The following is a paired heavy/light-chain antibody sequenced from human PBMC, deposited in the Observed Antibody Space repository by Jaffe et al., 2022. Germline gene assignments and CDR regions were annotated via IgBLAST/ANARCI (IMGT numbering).Light chain of an antibody. CDR2: GNS. V-gene: IGLV1-40*01. Sequence: QSVLTQPPSVSGAPGQRVTISCTGSSSNIGAGYDVHWYQQLPGTAPKLLIYGNSNRPSGVPDRFSGSKSGTSASLAITGLQAEDEADYYCQSYDSSLSAFYVFGTGTKVTVL. J-gene: IGLJ1*01. CDR1: SSNIGAGYD. CDR3: QSYDSSLSAFYV.
Heavy chain of an antibody. Sequence: QVQLQESGPGLVKPSQTLSLTCTVSGGSISSGSYYWSWIRQPAGKGLEWIGRIYTSGSTNYNPSLKSRVTISVDTSKNQFSLKLSSVTAADTAVYYCARVPNEGCSGGSCYYDYFDYWGQGTLVTVSS. J-gene: IGHJ4*02. CDR3: ARVPNEGCSGGSCYYDYFDY. CDR1: GGSISSGSYY. V-gene: IGHV4-61*02. CDR2: IYTSGST. D-gene: IGHD2-15*01.